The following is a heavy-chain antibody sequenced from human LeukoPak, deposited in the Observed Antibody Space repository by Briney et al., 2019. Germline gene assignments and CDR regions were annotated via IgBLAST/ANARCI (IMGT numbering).Heavy chain of an antibody. Sequence: PGGSLRLSCAASGFTFSSYEMNWVRQAPGKGLEWVSYISSSGSTIYYADSVKGRFTISRDNAKNSLYLQMNSLRAEDTAVYYCARDSNLTSDYDFWSGYWGYYYYYMDVWGKGTTVTVSS. CDR2: ISSSGSTI. D-gene: IGHD3-3*01. CDR1: GFTFSSYE. J-gene: IGHJ6*03. CDR3: ARDSNLTSDYDFWSGYWGYYYYYMDV. V-gene: IGHV3-48*03.